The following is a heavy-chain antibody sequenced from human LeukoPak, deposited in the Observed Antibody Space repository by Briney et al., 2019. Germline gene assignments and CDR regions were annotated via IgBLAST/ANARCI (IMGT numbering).Heavy chain of an antibody. CDR1: GGSISSYY. Sequence: NPSETLSLTCTVSGGSISSYYWSWIRQPPGKGLEWIGYIYYSGSTNYNPSLKSRVTISVDASKNRFSLKLSSVTAADTAVYYCARRLLWFGGAFGFDPWGQGTLVTVSS. V-gene: IGHV4-59*01. D-gene: IGHD3-10*01. J-gene: IGHJ5*02. CDR3: ARRLLWFGGAFGFDP. CDR2: IYYSGST.